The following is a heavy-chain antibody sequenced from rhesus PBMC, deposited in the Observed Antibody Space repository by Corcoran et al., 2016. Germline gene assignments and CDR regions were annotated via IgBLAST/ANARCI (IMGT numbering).Heavy chain of an antibody. CDR1: GYSFTSYW. J-gene: IGHJ4*01. V-gene: IGHV5-2*01. Sequence: EVQLVQSGAEVKRPGESLKISCKTSGYSFTSYWISWVRQRPGKGLEWRWVIDPIDSDTRYSPSFHGQVTISADKSISTPYLQWSSLKASDSATYYCATEGRQLEQDYWGQGVLVTVSS. CDR2: IDPIDSDT. D-gene: IGHD6-25*01. CDR3: ATEGRQLEQDY.